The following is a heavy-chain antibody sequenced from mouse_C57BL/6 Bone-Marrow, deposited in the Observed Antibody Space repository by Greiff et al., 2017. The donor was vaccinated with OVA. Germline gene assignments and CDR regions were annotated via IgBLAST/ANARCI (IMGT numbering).Heavy chain of an antibody. CDR2: ISYSGST. CDR1: GYSITSYY. Sequence: VQLKESGPGLAKPSQTLSLTCSVTGYSITSYYWNWIRKFPGNKLEYMGYISYSGSTYYNPSLKSRTSITRDTSKTQYYLQLNSVTTEDTATYYCARVFNWYFDVWGTGTTVTVSS. CDR3: ARVFNWYFDV. V-gene: IGHV3-8*01. J-gene: IGHJ1*03.